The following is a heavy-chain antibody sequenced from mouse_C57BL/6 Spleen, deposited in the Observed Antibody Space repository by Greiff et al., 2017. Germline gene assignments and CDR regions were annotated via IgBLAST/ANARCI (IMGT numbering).Heavy chain of an antibody. J-gene: IGHJ2*01. Sequence: VKLMESGPELVKPGASVKISCKASGYAFSSSWMNWVKQRPGKGLEWIGRIYPGDGDTNYNGKFKGKATLTADKSSSTAYMQLSSLTPEDSAVYFCARSYGSSFFDYWGQGTTLTVSS. CDR2: IYPGDGDT. CDR3: ARSYGSSFFDY. V-gene: IGHV1-82*01. CDR1: GYAFSSSW. D-gene: IGHD1-1*01.